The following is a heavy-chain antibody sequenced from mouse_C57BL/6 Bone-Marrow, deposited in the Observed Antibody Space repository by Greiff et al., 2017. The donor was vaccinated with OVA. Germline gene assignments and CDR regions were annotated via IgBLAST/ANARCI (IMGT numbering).Heavy chain of an antibody. Sequence: QVQLQQPGAELVKPGASVKLSCKASGYTFTSYWMHWVKQRPGQGLEWIGMIHPNSGSTNYNEKFKSKATLTVDKTSSTAYMQLSSLTSEDAAVYYCARYRENFDYWGQGTTLTVSS. D-gene: IGHD2-14*01. CDR3: ARYRENFDY. CDR2: IHPNSGST. CDR1: GYTFTSYW. J-gene: IGHJ2*01. V-gene: IGHV1-64*01.